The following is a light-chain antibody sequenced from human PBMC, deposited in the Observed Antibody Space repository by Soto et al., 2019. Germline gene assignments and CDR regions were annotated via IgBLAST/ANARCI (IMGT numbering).Light chain of an antibody. CDR3: QQYGGSSWT. V-gene: IGKV3-20*01. CDR1: QSISISY. Sequence: EIVLTQSPDTLSLSPGERATLSCRASQSISISYLAWYQQQPGQAPRLLIYSTSTRATGIPDRFCGSGSGTDFTLTITKLEPGDFAVYYCQQYGGSSWTFGQGTKVEIK. J-gene: IGKJ1*01. CDR2: STS.